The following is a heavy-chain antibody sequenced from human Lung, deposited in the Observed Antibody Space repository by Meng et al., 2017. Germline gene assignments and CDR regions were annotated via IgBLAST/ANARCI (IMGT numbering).Heavy chain of an antibody. J-gene: IGHJ4*02. D-gene: IGHD2-15*01. CDR1: GFTFSSYS. Sequence: EVQLVESGGGLVKPGGSLRLSCAASGFTFSSYSMNWVRQAPGKGLEWVSSISSSSAYADSVKGRFTISRDNAKNSLYLQMNCLRAEDTAVYYCARGRVVVAATPSDYWGQGTLVTVSS. CDR3: ARGRVVVAATPSDY. V-gene: IGHV3-21*01. CDR2: ISSSSA.